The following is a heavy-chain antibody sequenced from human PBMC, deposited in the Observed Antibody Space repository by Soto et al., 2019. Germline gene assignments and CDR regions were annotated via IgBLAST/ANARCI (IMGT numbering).Heavy chain of an antibody. CDR2: IWYDGSNK. V-gene: IGHV3-33*01. D-gene: IGHD3-22*01. CDR1: GFTFSSYG. CDR3: ARDYYDSSGYYSHYYYGMDV. J-gene: IGHJ6*02. Sequence: GGSLRLSCAASGFTFSSYGMHWGRQAPGKGLEWVAVIWYDGSNKYYADSVKGRFTISRDNSKNTLYLQMNSLRAEDTAVYYCARDYYDSSGYYSHYYYGMDVWGQGTTVTVSS.